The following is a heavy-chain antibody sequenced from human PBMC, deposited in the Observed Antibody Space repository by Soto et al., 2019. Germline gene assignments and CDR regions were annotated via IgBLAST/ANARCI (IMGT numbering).Heavy chain of an antibody. J-gene: IGHJ6*02. CDR3: ARLHGYCISSSCHGHYAMDV. CDR2: IYYSGST. D-gene: IGHD2-2*01. Sequence: QLQLQESGPGLVKPSETLSLTCTVSSAPVSSSTYTWGWIRQPPGKGLEWIGSIYYSGSTYYNPSLNSRVTVSADTSMNQFSLKVTSVTAADTAVYYCARLHGYCISSSCHGHYAMDVWGQGTTVTVSS. V-gene: IGHV4-39*01. CDR1: SAPVSSSTYT.